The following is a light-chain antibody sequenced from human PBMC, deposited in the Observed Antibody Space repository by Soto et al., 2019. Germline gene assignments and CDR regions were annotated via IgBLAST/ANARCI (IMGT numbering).Light chain of an antibody. CDR1: SNDVGAFEY. J-gene: IGLJ2*01. V-gene: IGLV2-14*01. Sequence: QSALTQPASVSASPGQSISISCSGTSNDVGAFEYVSWYQQHPGKAPKLMIFEIFNRPSGISNRVSGSKSGNTASLTISGLQAEDESYYYCRSYTTDHTHVFGGGTKLTVL. CDR2: EIF. CDR3: RSYTTDHTHV.